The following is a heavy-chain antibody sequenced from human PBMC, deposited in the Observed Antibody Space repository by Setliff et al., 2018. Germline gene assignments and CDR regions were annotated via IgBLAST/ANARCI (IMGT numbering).Heavy chain of an antibody. Sequence: ASVKVSCKASGYTFTTYAMTWMRQAPGQGLEYMGWINTNTGNPSYAQGFTGRYVFALDTSVSTAYLQINSLKTEDTAVYYCARLYDFCGGGSCYSGYSGYYYYMDVWGKGTTVTVSS. CDR3: ARLYDFCGGGSCYSGYSGYYYYMDV. CDR2: INTNTGNP. V-gene: IGHV7-4-1*02. D-gene: IGHD2-15*01. CDR1: GYTFTTYA. J-gene: IGHJ6*03.